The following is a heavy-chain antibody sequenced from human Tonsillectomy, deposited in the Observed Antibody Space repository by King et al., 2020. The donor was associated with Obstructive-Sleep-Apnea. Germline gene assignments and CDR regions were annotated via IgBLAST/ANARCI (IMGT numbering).Heavy chain of an antibody. D-gene: IGHD2-2*01. Sequence: QLVQSGAEVKKPGESLRISCKGSGYSFTSYWISWVRQMPGKGLELMGRIYPSDSSTNYSPSFQGPVTIPADKSISPASLQWSSLKASDNAMYYCANLQRYCSSTSCSYGMDIWGQGTTVTVSS. CDR2: IYPSDSST. V-gene: IGHV5-10-1*01. CDR1: GYSFTSYW. CDR3: ANLQRYCSSTSCSYGMDI. J-gene: IGHJ6*02.